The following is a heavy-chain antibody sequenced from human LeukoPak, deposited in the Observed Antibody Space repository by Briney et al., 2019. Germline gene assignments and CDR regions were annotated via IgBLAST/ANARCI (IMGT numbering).Heavy chain of an antibody. V-gene: IGHV3-11*04. D-gene: IGHD2-15*01. CDR2: ISSSSSTI. J-gene: IGHJ6*03. CDR1: GFTFSDYY. CDR3: ARDAPRILCMDV. Sequence: GGSLRLSCAASGFTFSDYYMSWIRQAPGKGLEWVSYISSSSSTIYYADSVKGRFTISRDNAKNSLYLQMNSLKAEDTAVYYRARDAPRILCMDVWGKGTTVTVSS.